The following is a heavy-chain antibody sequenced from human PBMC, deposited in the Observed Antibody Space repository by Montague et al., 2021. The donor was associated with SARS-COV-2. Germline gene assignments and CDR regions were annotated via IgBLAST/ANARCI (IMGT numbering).Heavy chain of an antibody. CDR1: GGSISSGGYY. CDR3: ARVDNLVQGVLPAGDGFDI. V-gene: IGHV4-31*03. Sequence: TLSLTCTVSGGSISSGGYYWSWIRQHPGKGLEWIGYIYYSGSTYYNPSLKSRVTISVDTSKNQFSLKLSSVTAADTAVYYCARVDNLVQGVLPAGDGFDIWGQGTMVTVSS. J-gene: IGHJ3*02. D-gene: IGHD3-10*01. CDR2: IYYSGST.